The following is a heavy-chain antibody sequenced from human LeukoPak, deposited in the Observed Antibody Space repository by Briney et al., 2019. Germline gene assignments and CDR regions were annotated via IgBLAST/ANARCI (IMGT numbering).Heavy chain of an antibody. Sequence: SETLSLTCTVSGGSISRYYWSWIRQPPGKGLEWIGYISYTGSTTYNSSLKSRVTISVDTSKNQFSLKLSSVTAADTAVYYCARVLWFGESHWYFDLWGRGTLVTVSS. CDR3: ARVLWFGESHWYFDL. CDR2: ISYTGST. CDR1: GGSISRYY. D-gene: IGHD3-10*01. J-gene: IGHJ2*01. V-gene: IGHV4-59*01.